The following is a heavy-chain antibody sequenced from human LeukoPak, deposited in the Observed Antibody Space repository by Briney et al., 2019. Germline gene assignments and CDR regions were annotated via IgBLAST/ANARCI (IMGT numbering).Heavy chain of an antibody. CDR1: GYTFSSYY. CDR3: ARDLRGNWFDP. CDR2: ITPSGGST. D-gene: IGHD3-10*01. Sequence: ASVKVSCKASGYTFSSYYMHWVRQAPGQGLEWLGIITPSGGSTSYAQKFQGRVTMTTDTSTSTAYMELRSLRSDDTAVYYCARDLRGNWFDPWGQGTLVTVSS. J-gene: IGHJ5*02. V-gene: IGHV1-46*01.